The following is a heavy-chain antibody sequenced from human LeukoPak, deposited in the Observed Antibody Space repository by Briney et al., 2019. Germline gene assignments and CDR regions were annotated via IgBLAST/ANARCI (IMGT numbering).Heavy chain of an antibody. J-gene: IGHJ4*02. V-gene: IGHV4-34*01. CDR1: GASFSGYY. Sequence: SETLSPTCAVYGASFSGYYWSGFRQPPGKGLEWIREIYHSGSTNYNPSLKSLVTISVDKSKNQFSLKLSSVTAADTAVYYCATGLYYYDSSGYYSSYSFDYWGQGTLVTVSS. CDR3: ATGLYYYDSSGYYSSYSFDY. CDR2: IYHSGST. D-gene: IGHD3-22*01.